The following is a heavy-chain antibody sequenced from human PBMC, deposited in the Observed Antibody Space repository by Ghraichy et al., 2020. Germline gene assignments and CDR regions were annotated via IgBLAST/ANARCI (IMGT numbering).Heavy chain of an antibody. V-gene: IGHV3-7*01. CDR2: IKPDGSEK. CDR1: GFTFSNYW. J-gene: IGHJ3*02. Sequence: LSLTCAASGFTFSNYWMTWVRQAPGKGLEWVANIKPDGSEKYYVDSVKGRFTISRDNAKNSLYLQMNSLRAEDTALYYCASLPNDAFDIWGQGTMVTVSS. CDR3: ASLPNDAFDI.